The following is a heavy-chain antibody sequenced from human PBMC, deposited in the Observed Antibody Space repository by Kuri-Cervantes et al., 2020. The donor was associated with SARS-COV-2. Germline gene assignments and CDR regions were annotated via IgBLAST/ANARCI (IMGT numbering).Heavy chain of an antibody. CDR2: ISWNSGSI. V-gene: IGHV3-9*01. Sequence: SLKISCAASGFTLDDYAMHWVRQAPGKGLEWVSGISWNSGSIGYADSVKGRFTISRDNAKNSLYLQMNSLRAEDTAVYYCARDGGIAWADYWGQGTLVTVSS. CDR1: GFTLDDYA. D-gene: IGHD6-13*01. J-gene: IGHJ4*02. CDR3: ARDGGIAWADY.